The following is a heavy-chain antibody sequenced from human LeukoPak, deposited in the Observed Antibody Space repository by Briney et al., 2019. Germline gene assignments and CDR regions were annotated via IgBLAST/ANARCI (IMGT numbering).Heavy chain of an antibody. V-gene: IGHV4-31*11. CDR2: IYYSGST. Sequence: SETLSLTCAVSGDSMNSSNWWSWIRQHPGKGLEWIGYIYYSGSTYYNPSLKSRVTISVDTSKNQFSLKLSSVTAADTAVYYCARAGGFFSPFGYWGQGTLVTVSS. CDR1: GDSMNSSNW. J-gene: IGHJ4*02. D-gene: IGHD3-3*01. CDR3: ARAGGFFSPFGY.